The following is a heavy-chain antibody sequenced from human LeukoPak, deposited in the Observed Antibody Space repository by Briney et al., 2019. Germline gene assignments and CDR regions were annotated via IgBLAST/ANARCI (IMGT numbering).Heavy chain of an antibody. D-gene: IGHD3-22*01. J-gene: IGHJ1*01. CDR2: IKSDGRT. CDR1: GFTPSSYW. V-gene: IGHV3-74*01. Sequence: GGSLRLSCAASGFTPSSYWMHWVRQAPGKGLVWVSRIKSDGRTNYADSVKGRLTISRDNAKNTVPLQMNSLRAEDTGVYYCARAPSEIGGYYPEYFRHWGQGTLVIVSS. CDR3: ARAPSEIGGYYPEYFRH.